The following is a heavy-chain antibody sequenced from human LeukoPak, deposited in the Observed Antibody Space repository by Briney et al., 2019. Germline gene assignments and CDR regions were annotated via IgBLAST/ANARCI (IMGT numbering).Heavy chain of an antibody. CDR1: GFTFSTYA. CDR3: ATRGTTATKYLEY. CDR2: ISGSGDNT. D-gene: IGHD1-1*01. J-gene: IGHJ4*02. V-gene: IGHV3-23*01. Sequence: PGGSLRLSCAASGFTFSTYAMSWVRQAPGKGLEWVSAISGSGDNTYYADSVKGRITISRDNSKNTLYLQMSSLRAEDTAVYYCATRGTTATKYLEYWGQGTLVTVSS.